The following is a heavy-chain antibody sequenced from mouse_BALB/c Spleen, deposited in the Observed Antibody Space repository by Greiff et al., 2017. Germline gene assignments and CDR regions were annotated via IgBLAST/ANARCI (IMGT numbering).Heavy chain of an antibody. J-gene: IGHJ4*01. D-gene: IGHD2-2*01. Sequence: DVKLVESGGGLVQPGGSLKLSCAASGFTFSSYGMSWVSQTPDKRLELVATINSNGGSTYYPDSVKGRFTISRDNAKNTLYLQLSSLKSEDTAMYYCAREGYQGYAMDYWGQGTSVTVAS. CDR3: AREGYQGYAMDY. CDR2: INSNGGST. V-gene: IGHV5-6-3*01. CDR1: GFTFSSYG.